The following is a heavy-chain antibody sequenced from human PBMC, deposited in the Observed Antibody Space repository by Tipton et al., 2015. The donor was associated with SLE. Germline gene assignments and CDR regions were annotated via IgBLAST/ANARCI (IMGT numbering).Heavy chain of an antibody. Sequence: SRVTISVDTSKNQFSLKLSSVTAVDTAVYYCARDQSTYYYDSSGRDAFDIWGQGTMVTVSS. CDR3: ARDQSTYYYDSSGRDAFDI. J-gene: IGHJ3*02. V-gene: IGHV4-28*03. D-gene: IGHD3-22*01.